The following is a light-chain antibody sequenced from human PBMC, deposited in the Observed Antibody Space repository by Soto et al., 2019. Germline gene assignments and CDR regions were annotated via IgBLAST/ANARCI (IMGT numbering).Light chain of an antibody. CDR2: GAS. CDR1: QSVSSNY. Sequence: EIVLTQSPGTLSLSPGERATLSCRASQSVSSNYLAWSQQKPGQTPRLLIYGASSRPTGIPDRFSGSGSGTDFTLTISRLEPEDFAVYYCQQYGTSPNTFGQGTKLEIK. V-gene: IGKV3-20*01. CDR3: QQYGTSPNT. J-gene: IGKJ2*01.